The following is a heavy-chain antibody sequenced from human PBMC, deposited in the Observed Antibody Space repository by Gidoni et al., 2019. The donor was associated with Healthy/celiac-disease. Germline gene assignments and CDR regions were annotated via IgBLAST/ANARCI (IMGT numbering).Heavy chain of an antibody. V-gene: IGHV1-2*02. J-gene: IGHJ4*02. CDR1: GYTFTGSY. Sequence: QVQLEQSGAEVKKPGASVQVSCKASGYTFTGSYIHWVRQAPGQGLEWMGWINPNSGGTNYAQKFQGRVTMTRDTSISTAYMELSRLRSDDTAVYYCARSLPYYYDSSGQGYYFDYWGQGTLVTVSS. CDR3: ARSLPYYYDSSGQGYYFDY. D-gene: IGHD3-22*01. CDR2: INPNSGGT.